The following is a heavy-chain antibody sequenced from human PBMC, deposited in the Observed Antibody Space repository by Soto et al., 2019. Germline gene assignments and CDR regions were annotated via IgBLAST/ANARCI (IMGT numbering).Heavy chain of an antibody. V-gene: IGHV3-48*02. Sequence: GGSLRLSCAASRFTFSDYSMNWVRQAPGKGLEWVSYISGGGETIYYADSVRGRFTISRDNAKNSLFLQMNSLRDEDTAVYYCARESPSSQWLPTRYFDYWGRGTLVTVSS. CDR3: ARESPSSQWLPTRYFDY. D-gene: IGHD6-19*01. J-gene: IGHJ4*02. CDR1: RFTFSDYS. CDR2: ISGGGETI.